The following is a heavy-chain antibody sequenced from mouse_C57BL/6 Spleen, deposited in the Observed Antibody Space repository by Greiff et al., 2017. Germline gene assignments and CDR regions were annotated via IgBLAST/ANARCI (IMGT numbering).Heavy chain of an antibody. CDR1: GYSITSGYY. V-gene: IGHV3-6*01. D-gene: IGHD4-1*01. Sequence: VQLQQSGPGLVKPSQSLSLTCSVTGYSITSGYYWNWIRQFPGNKLEWMGYISYDGSNNYNPSLKNRISITRDTSKNQFFLKLNSVTTEDTATYYCARDPGLGYYFDYWGQGTTLTVSS. CDR2: ISYDGSN. CDR3: ARDPGLGYYFDY. J-gene: IGHJ2*01.